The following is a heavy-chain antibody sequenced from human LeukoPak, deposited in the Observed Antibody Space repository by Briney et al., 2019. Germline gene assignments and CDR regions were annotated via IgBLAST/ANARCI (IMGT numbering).Heavy chain of an antibody. D-gene: IGHD3-3*01. Sequence: PSETLSLTCTVSGGSISSSSYYWGWIRQPPGKGLEWIGCIYYSGTTYYNPSLKSRVTISVDTSKNQFSLKLSSVTAADTAVYYCAREQGGYDFWSSYYYYYMDVWGKGTTVTVSS. CDR3: AREQGGYDFWSSYYYYYMDV. V-gene: IGHV4-39*07. J-gene: IGHJ6*03. CDR1: GGSISSSSYY. CDR2: IYYSGTT.